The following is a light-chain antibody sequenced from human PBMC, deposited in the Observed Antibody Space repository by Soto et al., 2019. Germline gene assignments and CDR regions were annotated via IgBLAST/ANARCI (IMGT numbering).Light chain of an antibody. J-gene: IGLJ1*01. V-gene: IGLV1-40*01. Sequence: QSVLTQPPSVSGAPGQRVTISCTGSSSNIGAGYDVHWYQQLPGTAPKLLIYVNTNRPSGVPDRFSGSKSDTSASLAITGLQAEDEADYYCQSYDSSLSCYVFGTGTKLTVL. CDR1: SSNIGAGYD. CDR2: VNT. CDR3: QSYDSSLSCYV.